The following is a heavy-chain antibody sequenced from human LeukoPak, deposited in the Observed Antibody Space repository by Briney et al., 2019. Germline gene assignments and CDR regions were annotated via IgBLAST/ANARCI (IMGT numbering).Heavy chain of an antibody. CDR3: ARDRDARGGLDAFAI. CDR2: IKQDGSEQ. CDR1: YFTFRSYW. V-gene: IGHV3-7*01. D-gene: IGHD2-15*01. J-gene: IGHJ3*02. Sequence: GGSLRLSCAASYFTFRSYWMNWVRQAPGKGREWVANIKQDGSEQNYVASVKGRFTISRDNTKNSLYLQMNRLRVDDTAVYYCARDRDARGGLDAFAIWGQGTMVTVSS.